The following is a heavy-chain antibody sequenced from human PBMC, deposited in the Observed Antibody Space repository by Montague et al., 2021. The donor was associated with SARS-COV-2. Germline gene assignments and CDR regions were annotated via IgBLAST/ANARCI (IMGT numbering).Heavy chain of an antibody. Sequence: SETLSLTCAVYGGSFSGYYWSWIRQPPGKGLGWIGEINHSGSTKYNPSLKSRVTISVDTSKNQFSLKLSSVTAADTAVYYCARGLQRVVPGVPGVGPYYYYYYMDVWGKGTTVTVSS. CDR1: GGSFSGYY. CDR3: ARGLQRVVPGVPGVGPYYYYYYMDV. CDR2: INHSGST. J-gene: IGHJ6*03. V-gene: IGHV4-34*01. D-gene: IGHD2-2*01.